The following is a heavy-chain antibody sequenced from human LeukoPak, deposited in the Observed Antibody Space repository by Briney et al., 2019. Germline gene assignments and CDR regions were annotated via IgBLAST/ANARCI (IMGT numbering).Heavy chain of an antibody. CDR1: GFTFSSYS. CDR2: ISSSSSYI. D-gene: IGHD3-22*01. J-gene: IGHJ3*02. V-gene: IGHV3-21*01. Sequence: GGSLRLSCAASGFTFSSYSMNWVRQAPGKGLEWVSSISSSSSYIYYADSVKGRFTISRDNAKNSLYLQMNSLRAEDTAVYYCARDQAVVITQYAFDIWGQGTMVTASS. CDR3: ARDQAVVITQYAFDI.